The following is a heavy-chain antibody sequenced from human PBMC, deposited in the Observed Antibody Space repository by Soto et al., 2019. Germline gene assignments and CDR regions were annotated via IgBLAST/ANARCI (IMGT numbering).Heavy chain of an antibody. CDR2: IYPGDSDT. J-gene: IGHJ4*02. CDR1: GYSFTSYW. D-gene: IGHD6-13*01. Sequence: PGESLKISCQGTGYSFTSYWIGWVRQMPGKGLEWMGIIYPGDSDTRYSPSFQGQVTISADKSITTAYLQWSSLKASDTAMYYCARLRTTSSSWYGGPFDYWGQGTLVTVSS. V-gene: IGHV5-51*01. CDR3: ARLRTTSSSWYGGPFDY.